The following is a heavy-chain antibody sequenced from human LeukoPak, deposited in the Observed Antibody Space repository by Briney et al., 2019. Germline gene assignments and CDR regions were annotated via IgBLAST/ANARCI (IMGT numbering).Heavy chain of an antibody. CDR1: GYTFTSYD. CDR3: ARGQNDYGFPYYYYGMDV. CDR2: MNPNSGNT. Sequence: AASVTVSCKASGYTFTSYDINWVRQATGQGLEWMGWMNPNSGNTGYAQKFQGRVTMTRNTSISTAYMELSSLRSEDTAVYYCARGQNDYGFPYYYYGMDVWGQGTTVTVSS. V-gene: IGHV1-8*01. J-gene: IGHJ6*02. D-gene: IGHD4-17*01.